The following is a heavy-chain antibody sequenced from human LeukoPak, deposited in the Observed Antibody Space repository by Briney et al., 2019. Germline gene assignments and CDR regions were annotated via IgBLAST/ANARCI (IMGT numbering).Heavy chain of an antibody. Sequence: SETLSLTCTVSGYSISSGYYWGWIRQPPGKGLEWIGSIYHSGSTYYNPSLKSRVTISVDTSKNQFSLKLSSVTAADTAVYYCARGSSSGYAVGSVDYWGQGTLVTVSS. CDR2: IYHSGST. J-gene: IGHJ4*02. CDR1: GYSISSGYY. V-gene: IGHV4-38-2*02. D-gene: IGHD3-22*01. CDR3: ARGSSSGYAVGSVDY.